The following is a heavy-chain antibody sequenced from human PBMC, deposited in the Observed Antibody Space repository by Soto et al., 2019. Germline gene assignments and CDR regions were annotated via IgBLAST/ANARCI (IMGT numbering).Heavy chain of an antibody. D-gene: IGHD1-26*01. CDR1: GGSVSSGSYY. CDR3: ARGRSGNLRY. CDR2: IYYSGST. Sequence: QVQLQESGPGLVKPSETLSLTCTVPGGSVSSGSYYWRWLRQPPGKGLEWIGYIYYSGSTNYNPSLKSRVTISVDTSKNQFSLKLSSVTAADTAGYYCARGRSGNLRYWGQGTLVTVSS. J-gene: IGHJ4*02. V-gene: IGHV4-61*01.